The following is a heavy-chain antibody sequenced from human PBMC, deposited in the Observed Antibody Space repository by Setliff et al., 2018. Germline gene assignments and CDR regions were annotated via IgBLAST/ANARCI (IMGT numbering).Heavy chain of an antibody. D-gene: IGHD3-9*01. CDR3: ARTLYDYDILTGPGYYFDY. J-gene: IGHJ4*02. CDR1: GGSISSSSYY. Sequence: PSETLSLTCTVSGGSISSSSYYWGWIRQPPGKGLEWTGSIYYSGSTYYNPSLRSRVTISVDTSKNQFSLKLSSVTAADTAVYYCARTLYDYDILTGPGYYFDYWGQGTLVTVSS. V-gene: IGHV4-39*07. CDR2: IYYSGST.